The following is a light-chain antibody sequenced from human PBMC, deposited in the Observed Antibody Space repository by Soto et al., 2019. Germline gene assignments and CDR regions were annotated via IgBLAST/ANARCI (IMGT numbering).Light chain of an antibody. CDR3: QQSRTSAYT. CDR2: AAS. Sequence: DIDMTQAPSSLSASVGDRVTITCRAGQDVVNYLNWYQQKPGKAPRLLIYAASSLQSGVPSRFSGSGSGTTFALTIADIQDEDVPTYYCQQSRTSAYTFAQGTK. CDR1: QDVVNY. J-gene: IGKJ2*01. V-gene: IGKV1-39*01.